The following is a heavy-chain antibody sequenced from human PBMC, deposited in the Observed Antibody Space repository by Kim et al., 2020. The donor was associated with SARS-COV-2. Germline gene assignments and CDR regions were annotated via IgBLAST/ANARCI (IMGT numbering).Heavy chain of an antibody. CDR1: GGSISSGSYY. Sequence: SETLSLTCTVSGGSISSGSYYWSWIRQPAGKGLEWIGRIYTSGSTNYNPSLKSRVTISVDTSKNQFSLKLSSVTAADTAVYYCARDRYDILTVPRPEGWFDPWGQGTLVTVSS. CDR3: ARDRYDILTVPRPEGWFDP. D-gene: IGHD3-9*01. J-gene: IGHJ5*02. CDR2: IYTSGST. V-gene: IGHV4-61*02.